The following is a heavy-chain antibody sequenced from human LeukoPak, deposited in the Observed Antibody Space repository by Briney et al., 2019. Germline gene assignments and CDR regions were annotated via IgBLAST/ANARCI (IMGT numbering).Heavy chain of an antibody. V-gene: IGHV4-39*07. Sequence: SETLSLTCTVSGDSISSYYWGWIRQPPGKGLEWIGSIYYSGSTYYNPSLKSRVTISVDTSKNQFSLKLSSVTAADTAVYYCARDNYYDSSGYVYWGQGTLVTVSS. CDR2: IYYSGST. CDR1: GDSISSYY. J-gene: IGHJ4*02. D-gene: IGHD3-22*01. CDR3: ARDNYYDSSGYVY.